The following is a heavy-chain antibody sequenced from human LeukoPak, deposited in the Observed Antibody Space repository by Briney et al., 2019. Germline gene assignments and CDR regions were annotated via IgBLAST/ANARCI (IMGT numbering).Heavy chain of an antibody. D-gene: IGHD1-26*01. CDR3: ARGSGSFGTWGFDY. Sequence: GGSLRLSCAASGFTFSSYAMHWARQAPGEGLEYVSAISSNGGSTYYANSVKGRFTISRDNSKNTLYLQMGSLRAEDMAVYYCARGSGSFGTWGFDYWGQGTLVTVSS. CDR1: GFTFSSYA. CDR2: ISSNGGST. V-gene: IGHV3-64*01. J-gene: IGHJ4*02.